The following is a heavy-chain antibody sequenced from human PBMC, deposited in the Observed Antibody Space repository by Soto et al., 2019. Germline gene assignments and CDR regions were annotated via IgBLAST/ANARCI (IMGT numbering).Heavy chain of an antibody. V-gene: IGHV3-49*03. CDR1: GFTFGDYA. J-gene: IGHJ6*02. CDR2: IRSKAYGGTS. CDR3: TRDAVVPAARPYGMDV. D-gene: IGHD2-2*01. Sequence: HPGGSLRLSCTASGFTFGDYAMSWFRQAPGKGLEWVGFIRSKAYGGTSEYAASVKGRFTISRDDSKSIAYLQMNSLKTEDTAVYYCTRDAVVPAARPYGMDVWGQGTTVTVSS.